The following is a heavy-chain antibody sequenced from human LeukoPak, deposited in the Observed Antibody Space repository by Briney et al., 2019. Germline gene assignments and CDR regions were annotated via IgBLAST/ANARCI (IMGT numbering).Heavy chain of an antibody. CDR2: IYYSGST. CDR3: ARDEAPGIAVAGSGGAFDI. D-gene: IGHD6-19*01. J-gene: IGHJ3*02. CDR1: GGSISSYY. V-gene: IGHV4-59*12. Sequence: SETLSLTCTVSGGSISSYYWSWIRQPPGKGLEWIGYIYYSGSTNYNPSLKSRVTISVDTSKNQFSLKLSSVTAADTAVYYCARDEAPGIAVAGSGGAFDIWGQGTMVTVSS.